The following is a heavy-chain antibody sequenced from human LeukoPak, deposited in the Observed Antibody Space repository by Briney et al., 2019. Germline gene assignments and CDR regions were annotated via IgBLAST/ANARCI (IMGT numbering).Heavy chain of an antibody. CDR3: AKKIQLWLNNWFDP. J-gene: IGHJ5*02. CDR1: GFTFRGFS. V-gene: IGHV3-23*01. CDR2: VTNSGGST. D-gene: IGHD5-18*01. Sequence: GGSLRLSCAASGFTFRGFSMTWVRQAPGKGLEWVSTVTNSGGSTYYADSVKGRFTISRDNSKNTLYLQMNSLRAEDTAVYYCAKKIQLWLNNWFDPWGQGTLVTVSS.